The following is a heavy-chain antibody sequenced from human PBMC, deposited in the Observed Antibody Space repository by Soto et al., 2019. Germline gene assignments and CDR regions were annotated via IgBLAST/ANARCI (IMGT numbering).Heavy chain of an antibody. D-gene: IGHD3-16*01. V-gene: IGHV3-23*01. J-gene: IGHJ3*02. CDR3: AKGWATSISEGFDI. Sequence: EVQVLESGGDLVQPGGSLRLTCSASGFTFSTSSMNWVRQDPGKALEWVSSISGSGDITYYADSVKGRFTTSRDNSKSTVYLPMISLRVEDGAVYHCAKGWATSISEGFDIWGQGTMVTVSS. CDR2: ISGSGDIT. CDR1: GFTFSTSS.